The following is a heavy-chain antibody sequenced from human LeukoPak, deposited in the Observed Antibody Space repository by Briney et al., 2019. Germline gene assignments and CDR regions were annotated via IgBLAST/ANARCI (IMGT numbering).Heavy chain of an antibody. CDR1: GFTVGSNY. V-gene: IGHV3-66*02. J-gene: IGHJ4*02. CDR2: IYSGGST. Sequence: GGSLRLSCEASGFTVGSNYMSWVRQAPGKGLEWVSVIYSGGSTYYADSVKGRFTISRDNSKNTLYLQMNSLRAEDTAVYYCARERKYSSSSDFDYWGQGTLVTVSS. D-gene: IGHD6-6*01. CDR3: ARERKYSSSSDFDY.